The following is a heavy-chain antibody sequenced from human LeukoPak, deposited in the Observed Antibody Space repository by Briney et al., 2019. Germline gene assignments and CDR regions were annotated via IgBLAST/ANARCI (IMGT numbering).Heavy chain of an antibody. Sequence: TGGSLRLSCAVSGFSLSSYWMSWLRQAQGKELEWVANIKQDGSEKYYVDSVKGRFTISRDNAKNSLYLQMNSLRAEDTAVYYSARDIVVITAAHLLEYWGQGTLVTVSS. CDR1: GFSLSSYW. CDR3: ARDIVVITAAHLLEY. V-gene: IGHV3-7*03. J-gene: IGHJ4*02. CDR2: IKQDGSEK. D-gene: IGHD2-2*01.